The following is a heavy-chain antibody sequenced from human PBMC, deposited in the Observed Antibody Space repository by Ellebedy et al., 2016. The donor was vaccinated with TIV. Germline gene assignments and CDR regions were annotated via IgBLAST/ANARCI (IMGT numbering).Heavy chain of an antibody. V-gene: IGHV1-69*13. CDR2: IIPTLGPA. D-gene: IGHD1-26*01. CDR1: RGTFSSYG. Sequence: SVKVSCXASRGTFSSYGISWVRQAPGQGLEWLGGIIPTLGPANYAQKFQGRVIITADESTRIAHMEVNSLRSEDTAVYYCASQWGGVTSYFDYWGQGTLVNVSS. J-gene: IGHJ4*02. CDR3: ASQWGGVTSYFDY.